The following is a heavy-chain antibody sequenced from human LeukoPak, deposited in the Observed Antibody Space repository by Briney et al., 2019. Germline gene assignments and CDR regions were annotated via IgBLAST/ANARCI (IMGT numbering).Heavy chain of an antibody. CDR3: ASRTYSYGLSP. D-gene: IGHD2-15*01. Sequence: ASVKVSCKASGYTFTTYAMNWVRQAPGQGLEWMGYINTAVGNPTYAQDFTGRPLFSVDTSVSTAYLQITNLTAEDTALYYCASRTYSYGLSPWGQGTLVTVS. CDR2: INTAVGNP. CDR1: GYTFTTYA. V-gene: IGHV7-4-1*02. J-gene: IGHJ5*02.